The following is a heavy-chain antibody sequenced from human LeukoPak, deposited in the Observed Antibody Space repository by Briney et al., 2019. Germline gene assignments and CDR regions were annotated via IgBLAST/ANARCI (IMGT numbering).Heavy chain of an antibody. J-gene: IGHJ4*02. CDR2: IIPILGIA. Sequence: GASVKVSCKASGGTFSSYAISWVRQAPGQGLEWMGRIIPILGIANYAQKFQGRVTITADKSTSTAYMELSSLRSEDTAVYYCARDPRSSGWYSYWGQGTLVTVSS. D-gene: IGHD6-19*01. V-gene: IGHV1-69*04. CDR1: GGTFSSYA. CDR3: ARDPRSSGWYSY.